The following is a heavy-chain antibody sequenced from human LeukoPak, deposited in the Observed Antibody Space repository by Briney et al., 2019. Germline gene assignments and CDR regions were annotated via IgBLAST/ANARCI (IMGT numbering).Heavy chain of an antibody. J-gene: IGHJ4*02. V-gene: IGHV1-3*02. CDR1: GYTFTSYA. CDR2: SNAGNGNT. CDR3: ASRREYYYDSSGYYSTRDY. Sequence: ASVKVSCKASGYTFTSYAMHWVRQAPGQSLEWMGWSNAGNGNTKYSQEFQGRVTITRDTSASTAYMELSSLRSEDTAVYYCASRREYYYDSSGYYSTRDYWGQGTLVTVSS. D-gene: IGHD3-22*01.